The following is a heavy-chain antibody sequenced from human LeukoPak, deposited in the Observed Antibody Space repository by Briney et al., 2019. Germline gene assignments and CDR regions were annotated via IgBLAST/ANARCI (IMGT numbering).Heavy chain of an antibody. CDR3: ARVQAPRGRMVATDY. J-gene: IGHJ4*02. CDR2: IYTSGST. CDR1: GGSISSGSYY. V-gene: IGHV4-61*02. D-gene: IGHD5-12*01. Sequence: SETLSLTCTVSGGSISSGSYYWSWIRQPAGKGLEWIGRIYTSGSTNYNPSLKSRVTISVDTSKNQFSLKLSSVTAADTAVYYCARVQAPRGRMVATDYWGQGTLVTVSS.